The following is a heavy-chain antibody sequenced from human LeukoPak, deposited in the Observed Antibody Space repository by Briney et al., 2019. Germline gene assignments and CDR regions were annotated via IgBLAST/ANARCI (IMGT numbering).Heavy chain of an antibody. V-gene: IGHV4-39*07. Sequence: SETLSLTCSVSGGSISSTNYYWGWIRQPPGKGLEYIGTIYYSGSTNYNPSLKSRVTISVDTSKNQFSLNLSSVTAADTAVYFCASVRKWELRENEFDYWGQGTLVTVSS. J-gene: IGHJ4*02. CDR1: GGSISSTNYY. CDR2: IYYSGST. D-gene: IGHD1-26*01. CDR3: ASVRKWELRENEFDY.